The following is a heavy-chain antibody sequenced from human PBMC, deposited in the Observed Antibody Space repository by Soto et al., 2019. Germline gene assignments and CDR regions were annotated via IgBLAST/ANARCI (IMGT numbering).Heavy chain of an antibody. CDR1: GFTFSSYG. CDR2: ISYDGSNK. CDR3: AKDPYCSGGSCYPPGWFDP. V-gene: IGHV3-30*18. J-gene: IGHJ5*02. Sequence: QVQLVESGGGVVQPGRSLRLSCAASGFTFSSYGMHWVRQAPGKGLEWVAVISYDGSNKYYADSVKGRFTISRDNSKNXLXXQMNSLRAEDTAVYYCAKDPYCSGGSCYPPGWFDPWGQGTLVTVSS. D-gene: IGHD2-15*01.